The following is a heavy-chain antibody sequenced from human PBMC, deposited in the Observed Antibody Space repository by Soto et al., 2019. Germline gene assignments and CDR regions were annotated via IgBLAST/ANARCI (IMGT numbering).Heavy chain of an antibody. V-gene: IGHV3-30-3*01. CDR3: ARGHTSHGFDY. Sequence: GGSLRLSCAASGFTFSSYAMHWVRQAPGKGLEWVAVISYDGSNKYYADSVKGRFTISRDKSKNTLYLQMNSLRAEDTAVYYCARGHTSHGFDYWGQGTLVTVSS. CDR1: GFTFSSYA. J-gene: IGHJ4*02. D-gene: IGHD2-2*01. CDR2: ISYDGSNK.